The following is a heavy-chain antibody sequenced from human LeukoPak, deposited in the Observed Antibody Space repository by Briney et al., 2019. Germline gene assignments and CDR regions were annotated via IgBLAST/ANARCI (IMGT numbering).Heavy chain of an antibody. D-gene: IGHD1-26*01. V-gene: IGHV4-59*08. J-gene: IGHJ4*02. CDR1: SGSIGTYY. Sequence: SETLSLTCSVSSGSIGTYYWAWIRQTPGKGLEWIGYIYYSGSTKYNPSLTRRITISLDTSKNQFSLELRYMTAADTAMYYCARQAGSFTTFDFWGQGTLVTVSS. CDR3: ARQAGSFTTFDF. CDR2: IYYSGST.